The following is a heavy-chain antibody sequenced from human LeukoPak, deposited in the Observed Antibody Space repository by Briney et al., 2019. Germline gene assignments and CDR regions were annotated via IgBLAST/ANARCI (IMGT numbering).Heavy chain of an antibody. V-gene: IGHV1-46*01. J-gene: IGHJ4*02. D-gene: IGHD4-17*01. CDR1: GYTFTSYC. Sequence: ASVKVSCKASGYTFTSYCMHWVRQAPGQGLEWMGIINPSGGSTRYAQKFQGRVTMTRDTSTSTVYMELSSLRSEDTAVYYCARSPVTTKYFDYWGQGTLVTVSP. CDR2: INPSGGST. CDR3: ARSPVTTKYFDY.